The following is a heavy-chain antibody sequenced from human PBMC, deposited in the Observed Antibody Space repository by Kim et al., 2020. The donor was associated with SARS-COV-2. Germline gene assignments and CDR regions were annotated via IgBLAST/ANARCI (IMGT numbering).Heavy chain of an antibody. J-gene: IGHJ4*02. CDR3: DYYDSSGYRYFDY. V-gene: IGHV4-39*01. Sequence: CHPSLKSRVTISVDTSKNQSSLKLYSVAAADTAVYYCDYYDSSGYRYFDYWGQGTLVTVSS. D-gene: IGHD3-22*01.